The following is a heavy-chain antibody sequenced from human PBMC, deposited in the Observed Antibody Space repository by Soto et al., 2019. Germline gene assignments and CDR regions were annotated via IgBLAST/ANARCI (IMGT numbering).Heavy chain of an antibody. CDR2: IYWDDDK. D-gene: IGHD1-26*01. CDR1: GFSITTSGVG. J-gene: IGHJ4*02. Sequence: QITLKESGPTLVKPTQTLTLTCTLSGFSITTSGVGVGWIRQPPGKALEWLALIYWDDDKRYSPSLKSSLTIPKDTSKNQVVLTMTNIHPVDTATYYCAHRYSAHYDYWGQGTLVTVSS. V-gene: IGHV2-5*02. CDR3: AHRYSAHYDY.